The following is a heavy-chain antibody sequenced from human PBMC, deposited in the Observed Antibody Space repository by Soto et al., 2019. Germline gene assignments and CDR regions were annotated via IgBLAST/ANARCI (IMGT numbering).Heavy chain of an antibody. Sequence: PGGSLRLSCAASGLTFSSYGMHWVRQAPGKGLEWVAVISYDGSNKYYADSVKGRFTISRDNSKNTLYLQMNSLRAEDTAVYYCAATWDGYSYGDGVYYFDYWGQGTLVTVSS. D-gene: IGHD5-18*01. CDR2: ISYDGSNK. CDR1: GLTFSSYG. V-gene: IGHV3-30*03. J-gene: IGHJ4*02. CDR3: AATWDGYSYGDGVYYFDY.